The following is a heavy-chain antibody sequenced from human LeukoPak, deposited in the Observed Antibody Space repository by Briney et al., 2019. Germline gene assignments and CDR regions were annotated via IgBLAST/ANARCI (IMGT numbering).Heavy chain of an antibody. J-gene: IGHJ4*02. CDR3: ARGDNWNYGIDY. V-gene: IGHV3-48*01. CDR1: GFSFSIYT. CDR2: ISSTSSIT. D-gene: IGHD1-7*01. Sequence: GGSLRLSCAASGFSFSIYTMNWVRQAPGKGLEWVSYISSTSSITYYADSVQGRFTISRDNAENSLYLQMNSLRAEDTAAYYCARGDNWNYGIDYWGQGTLVTVSS.